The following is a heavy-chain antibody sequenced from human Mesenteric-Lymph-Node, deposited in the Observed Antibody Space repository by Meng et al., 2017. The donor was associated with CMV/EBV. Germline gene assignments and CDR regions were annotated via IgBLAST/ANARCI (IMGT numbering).Heavy chain of an antibody. J-gene: IGHJ3*02. D-gene: IGHD3-22*01. Sequence: SETLSLTCTVSGGSISSNSYYWGWIRQPPGKGLEWIGSVYHSGGTYYNPSLKSRVTISVDTSKNQFSLKLTSVTAADTAVYYCAREEGGTYYYDSSGGGAFDIWGQGTMVTVSS. CDR1: GGSISSNSYY. CDR2: VYHSGGT. CDR3: AREEGGTYYYDSSGGGAFDI. V-gene: IGHV4-39*07.